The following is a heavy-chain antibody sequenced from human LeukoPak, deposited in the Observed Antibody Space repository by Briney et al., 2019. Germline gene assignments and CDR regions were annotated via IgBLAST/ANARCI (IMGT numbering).Heavy chain of an antibody. D-gene: IGHD1-26*01. J-gene: IGHJ4*02. CDR1: GFTFSSDA. CDR2: INDSGGST. Sequence: GGSLRLSCAASGFTFSSDAMTWVRQAPGKGLEWVSTINDSGGSTYYADSVKGRFSISRDNSKNTLYLQMNSLRAEDTAVYYCVRDRGSYRPIDYWGQGTLVTVSS. CDR3: VRDRGSYRPIDY. V-gene: IGHV3-23*01.